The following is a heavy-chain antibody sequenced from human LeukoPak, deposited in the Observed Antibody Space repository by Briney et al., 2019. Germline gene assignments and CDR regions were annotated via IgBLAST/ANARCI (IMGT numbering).Heavy chain of an antibody. Sequence: PGGSLRLSCAASGFTFSSYEMNWVRQAPGKGLEWVSYISSSGSTIYYADSVKGRFTISRDNAKNSLYLQMNSLRAEDTAVYYCARASSSWYGLDYWGQGTLVILSS. J-gene: IGHJ4*02. CDR2: ISSSGSTI. D-gene: IGHD6-13*01. CDR1: GFTFSSYE. CDR3: ARASSSWYGLDY. V-gene: IGHV3-48*03.